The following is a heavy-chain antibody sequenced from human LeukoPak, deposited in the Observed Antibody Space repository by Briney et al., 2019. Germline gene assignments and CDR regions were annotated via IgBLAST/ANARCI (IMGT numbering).Heavy chain of an antibody. CDR1: GFTVSSNH. CDR3: ARGEGSNWFAY. D-gene: IGHD6-13*01. V-gene: IGHV3-66*01. CDR2: IYNGGTT. J-gene: IGHJ4*02. Sequence: GRSLRLPCAASGFTVSSNHMSWVRQAPGQGLEWVSIIYNGGTTYYADSVKGRFTIYRDNSKNTMFVQMNSLTADDTGVYYCARGEGSNWFAYWGQGTLVTVSS.